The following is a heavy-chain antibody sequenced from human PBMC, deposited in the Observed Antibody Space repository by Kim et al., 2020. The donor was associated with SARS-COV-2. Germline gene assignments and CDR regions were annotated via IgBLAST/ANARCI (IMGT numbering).Heavy chain of an antibody. CDR3: ARDSCVGELLCSYWYFDL. CDR2: INPSGGST. Sequence: ASVKVSCKASGYTFTSYYMHWVRQAPGQGLEWMGIINPSGGSTSYAQKFQGRVTMTRDTSTSTVYMELSSLRSEDTAVYYCARDSCVGELLCSYWYFDLWGRGTLVTVSS. V-gene: IGHV1-46*01. D-gene: IGHD3-10*01. J-gene: IGHJ2*01. CDR1: GYTFTSYY.